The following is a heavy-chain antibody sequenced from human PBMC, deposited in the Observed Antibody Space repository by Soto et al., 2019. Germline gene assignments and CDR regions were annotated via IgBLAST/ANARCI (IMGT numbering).Heavy chain of an antibody. J-gene: IGHJ4*02. Sequence: PSETLSLTCAVYGGSFSGYYWSWIRQPPGKGLEWIGEINHSGSTNYNPSLKSRVTISVDTSKNQFSLKLSSVTAADTAVYYCARVGPRFLELQRGVSFAYWGKGTLVTVSS. CDR1: GGSFSGYY. CDR2: INHSGST. V-gene: IGHV4-34*01. CDR3: ARVGPRFLELQRGVSFAY. D-gene: IGHD3-3*01.